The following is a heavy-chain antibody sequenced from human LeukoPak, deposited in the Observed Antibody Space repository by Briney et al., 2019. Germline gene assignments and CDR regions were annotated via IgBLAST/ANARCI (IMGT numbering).Heavy chain of an antibody. CDR2: IYPGDSDT. V-gene: IGHV5-51*01. CDR1: GYSFTSYW. J-gene: IGHJ6*02. CDR3: ARFRDSSGWYYYYGMDV. D-gene: IGHD6-19*01. Sequence: GESLKISRKGSGYSFTSYWIGWVRQMPGKGLEWMGIIYPGDSDTRYSPSFQGQVTISADKSISTAYLQWSSLKASDTAMYYCARFRDSSGWYYYYGMDVWGQGTTVTVSS.